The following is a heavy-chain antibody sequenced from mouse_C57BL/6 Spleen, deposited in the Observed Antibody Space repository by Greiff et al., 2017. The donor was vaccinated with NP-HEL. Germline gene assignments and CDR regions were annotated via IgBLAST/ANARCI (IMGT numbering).Heavy chain of an antibody. CDR3: ARWEGNGSSYFDY. J-gene: IGHJ2*01. CDR1: GYTFTSYW. CDR2: IDPSDSYT. V-gene: IGHV1-50*01. Sequence: QVQLKQPGAELVKPGASVKLSCKASGYTFTSYWMQWVKQRPGQGLEWIGEIDPSDSYTNYNQKFKGKATLTVDTSSSTAYMQLSSLTSEDSAVYYCARWEGNGSSYFDYWGQGTTLTVSS. D-gene: IGHD1-1*01.